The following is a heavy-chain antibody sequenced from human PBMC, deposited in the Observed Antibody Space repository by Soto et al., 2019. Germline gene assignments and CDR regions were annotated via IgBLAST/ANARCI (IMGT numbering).Heavy chain of an antibody. V-gene: IGHV1-3*01. CDR3: ARDVAAAGLDY. J-gene: IGHJ4*02. CDR2: INAGNGNT. Sequence: QVQLVQSGAEVKKPGASVKVSCKASGYTFTSYAMHWVRQAPGQRLEWMGWINAGNGNTKYSQKFQVRVTITRDTAASTAYMELSSLRSEDTAVYYCARDVAAAGLDYWGQGTLVTVSS. CDR1: GYTFTSYA. D-gene: IGHD6-13*01.